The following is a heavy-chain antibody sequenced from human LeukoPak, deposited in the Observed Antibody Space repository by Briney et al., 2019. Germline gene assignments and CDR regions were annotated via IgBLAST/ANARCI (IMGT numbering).Heavy chain of an antibody. J-gene: IGHJ4*02. V-gene: IGHV1-46*01. CDR3: ARDAGSSWHN. Sequence: ASVKVSCKASGYTFSLFYLHWVRQAPGQGPEWMGMINPGDGSTTYRQKFQGRVTMTRDMSTRTVYMELSGLRFDDTAVYYCARDAGSSWHNWGQGTLVTVSS. CDR2: INPGDGST. CDR1: GYTFSLFY. D-gene: IGHD6-13*01.